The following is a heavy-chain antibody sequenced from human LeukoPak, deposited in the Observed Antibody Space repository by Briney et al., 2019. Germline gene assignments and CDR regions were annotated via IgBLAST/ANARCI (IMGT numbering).Heavy chain of an antibody. Sequence: GSVKVSCKASGYTFTSYDINWVRQATGQGLEWMGWMNPNSGDTGYAQKFQGRVTITRNTSISTAYMELSSLRSEDTAVYYCARAPYFNIAVAGTFDYWGQGTLVTVSS. CDR1: GYTFTSYD. V-gene: IGHV1-8*03. CDR3: ARAPYFNIAVAGTFDY. CDR2: MNPNSGDT. J-gene: IGHJ4*02. D-gene: IGHD6-19*01.